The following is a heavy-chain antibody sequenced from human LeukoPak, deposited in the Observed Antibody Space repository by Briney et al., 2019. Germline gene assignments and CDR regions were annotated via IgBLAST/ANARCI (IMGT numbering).Heavy chain of an antibody. D-gene: IGHD3-10*01. CDR2: ISGSGDST. CDR1: GFTFSSYV. CDR3: AKGSGSSRPYYFDY. J-gene: IGHJ4*02. V-gene: IGHV3-23*01. Sequence: PGGSLRLSCVASGFTFSSYVMRWVRQAPGKGLEWVSAISGSGDSTYNADSVKGRFTISRDNSKNTLYLQMNSLRAEDTAVYYCAKGSGSSRPYYFDYWGQGTLVTVSS.